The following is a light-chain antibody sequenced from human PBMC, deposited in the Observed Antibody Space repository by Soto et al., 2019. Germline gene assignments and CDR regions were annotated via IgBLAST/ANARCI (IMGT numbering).Light chain of an antibody. Sequence: EIVMTQSPATLSVSPGERATLSCRASQSVSSNLAWYQQKPGQAPRLLMYGASTRATGIPDRFSGSGSGTEFTLTISSLQSEDFAVYYCKQPNTWPPWTFGQGTKVEIK. V-gene: IGKV3-15*01. CDR1: QSVSSN. CDR3: KQPNTWPPWT. J-gene: IGKJ1*01. CDR2: GAS.